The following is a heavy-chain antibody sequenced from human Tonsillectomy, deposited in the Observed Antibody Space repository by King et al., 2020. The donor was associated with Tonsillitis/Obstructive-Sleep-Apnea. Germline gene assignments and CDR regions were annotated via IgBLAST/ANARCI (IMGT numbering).Heavy chain of an antibody. CDR2: ISYDGSNK. Sequence: QVQLVESGGGVVQPGRSLRLSCAASGFTFTSYGMHWVRQAPGKGLEWVAVISYDGSNKNYADSVKGRFTISRDTSKNTLYLQMNSLRAEDTAVYYCAKDWRGYSRTWDHGMDVWGLRTTVTVSS. CDR3: AKDWRGYSRTWDHGMDV. D-gene: IGHD1-26*01. CDR1: GFTFTSYG. J-gene: IGHJ6*02. V-gene: IGHV3-30*18.